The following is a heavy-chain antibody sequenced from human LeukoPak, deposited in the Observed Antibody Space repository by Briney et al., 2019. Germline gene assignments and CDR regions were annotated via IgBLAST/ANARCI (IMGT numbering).Heavy chain of an antibody. CDR2: ISSSSSYT. D-gene: IGHD4-17*01. CDR1: GFTFSNYY. Sequence: GGSLRLSCAASGFTFSNYYMSWIRQAPGKGLEWVSYISSSSSYTNYADSVKGRFTISRDNAKNSLYLQMNSLRAEDTAVYYCARDTLRFYFDYWGQGTLVTVSS. CDR3: ARDTLRFYFDY. J-gene: IGHJ4*02. V-gene: IGHV3-11*06.